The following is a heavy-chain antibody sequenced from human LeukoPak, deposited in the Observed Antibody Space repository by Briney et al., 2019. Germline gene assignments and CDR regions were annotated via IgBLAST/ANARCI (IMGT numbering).Heavy chain of an antibody. CDR2: IYYSGST. Sequence: PSETLSLTCTVSGGSISSSSYYWGWIRQPPGKGLEWIGSIYYSGSTYYNPSLKSRVTISVDTSKNQFSLKLSSVTAADTAVYYCARDFWGAPQHSGWFDPWGQGTLVTVSS. V-gene: IGHV4-39*07. CDR1: GGSISSSSYY. J-gene: IGHJ5*02. CDR3: ARDFWGAPQHSGWFDP. D-gene: IGHD3-3*01.